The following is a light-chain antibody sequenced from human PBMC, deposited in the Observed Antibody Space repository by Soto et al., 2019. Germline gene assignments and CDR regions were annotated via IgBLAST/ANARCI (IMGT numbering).Light chain of an antibody. Sequence: EIAMTQSPATLSVSPGERVTLSCRATHSGRSNLDWYQQKPGQAPRLLISGASTRATGIPAKFSGSVSGTKVTPNINSLRCEDVGVYFCEQYNNWSLTFGQGPDVELQ. V-gene: IGKV3-15*01. CDR1: HSGRSN. J-gene: IGKJ1*01. CDR3: EQYNNWSLT. CDR2: GAS.